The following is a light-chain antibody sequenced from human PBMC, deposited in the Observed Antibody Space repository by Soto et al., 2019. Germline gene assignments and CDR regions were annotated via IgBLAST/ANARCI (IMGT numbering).Light chain of an antibody. CDR3: CSYAGSYTYYV. CDR1: SSDVCGYNY. J-gene: IGLJ1*01. CDR2: YVS. Sequence: QSVLTQPRSVSGSPGQSVTISCTGTSSDVCGYNYVSWYQQHPGKAPKLMIYYVSKRPSGVPDRFSGSKSGNTASLTISRLQAEDEADYYCCSYAGSYTYYVFGTGTKVTVL. V-gene: IGLV2-11*01.